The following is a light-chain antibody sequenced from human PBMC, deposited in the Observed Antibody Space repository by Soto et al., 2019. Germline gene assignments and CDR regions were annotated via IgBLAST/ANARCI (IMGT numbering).Light chain of an antibody. CDR3: CSYAGSSTHVV. V-gene: IGLV2-23*01. J-gene: IGLJ2*01. CDR2: EGS. CDR1: SSDVGSYNL. Sequence: QSALTQPASVSGSPGQSITISCTGTSSDVGSYNLVSWYQQHPGKAPKLMIYEGSKRPSGVSNRFSGSKSGNTASLTISGLQAEEEAEYYCCSYAGSSTHVVFGGGTKLTVL.